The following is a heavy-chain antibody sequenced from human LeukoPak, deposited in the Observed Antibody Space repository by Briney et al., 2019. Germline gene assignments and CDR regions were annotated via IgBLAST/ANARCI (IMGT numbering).Heavy chain of an antibody. CDR3: AKGTYYYDSSGIAGGFDP. CDR2: ISWNSGSI. CDR1: GFTFSRYS. V-gene: IGHV3-9*01. D-gene: IGHD3-22*01. J-gene: IGHJ5*02. Sequence: GGSLRLSCAASGFTFSRYSMNWVRQAPGKGLEWVSGISWNSGSIGYADSVKGRFTISRDNAKNSLYLQMNSLRAEDTALYYCAKGTYYYDSSGIAGGFDPWGQGTLVTVSS.